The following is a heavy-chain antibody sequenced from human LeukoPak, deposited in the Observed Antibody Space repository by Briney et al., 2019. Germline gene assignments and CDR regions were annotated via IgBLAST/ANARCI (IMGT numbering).Heavy chain of an antibody. V-gene: IGHV1-69*05. CDR3: ARTSCRDGYNYNYYYMDV. J-gene: IGHJ6*03. CDR2: IIPIFGTA. CDR1: GGTFSGYA. D-gene: IGHD5-24*01. Sequence: GASVKVSCKASGGTFSGYAISWVRQAPGQGLEWMGGIIPIFGTANYAQKFQGRVTITTDESTSTAYMELSSLRSEDTAVYYCARTSCRDGYNYNYYYMDVWGKGTTVTVSS.